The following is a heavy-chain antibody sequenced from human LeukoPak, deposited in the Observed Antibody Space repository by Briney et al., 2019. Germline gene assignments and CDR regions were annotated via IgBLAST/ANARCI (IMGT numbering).Heavy chain of an antibody. Sequence: SETLSLTCTVSGGSISSYYWSWIRQPPGKGLEWIGYIYYSGSTNYNPSLKSRVTISVDTSKNQFSLKLSSVTAADTAVYYCAREVQAPTYNWFDPWGQGTLVTVSS. CDR3: AREVQAPTYNWFDP. CDR1: GGSISSYY. CDR2: IYYSGST. D-gene: IGHD1-1*01. J-gene: IGHJ5*02. V-gene: IGHV4-59*01.